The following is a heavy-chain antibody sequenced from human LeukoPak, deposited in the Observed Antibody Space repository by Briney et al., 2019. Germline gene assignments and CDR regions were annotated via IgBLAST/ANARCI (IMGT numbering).Heavy chain of an antibody. CDR1: RFTFSNYW. V-gene: IGHV3-7*05. CDR3: VRDGSGYDY. Sequence: PGGSIRLSCAASRFTFSNYWMSWVRQPAGKGLEWVANINQGGSEKYYLNSVKGRFTISRDNAKNSLYLQMNSLRADDTAIYYCVRDGSGYDYWGQGTLVAVSS. J-gene: IGHJ4*02. CDR2: INQGGSEK. D-gene: IGHD6-19*01.